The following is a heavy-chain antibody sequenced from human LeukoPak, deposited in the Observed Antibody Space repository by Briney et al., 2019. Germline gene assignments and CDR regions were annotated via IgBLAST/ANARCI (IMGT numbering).Heavy chain of an antibody. CDR3: ATSHLFGVVTYLDY. CDR1: GYTFTSYG. J-gene: IGHJ4*02. D-gene: IGHD3-3*01. V-gene: IGHV1-18*01. Sequence: ASVKVSCKASGYTFTSYGISWVRQAPGQGLEWMGWISAYNGNTNYAQKLQGRVTMTTDTSTSTAYMELRSLRSDDTAVYYCATSHLFGVVTYLDYWGQGTLVTVSS. CDR2: ISAYNGNT.